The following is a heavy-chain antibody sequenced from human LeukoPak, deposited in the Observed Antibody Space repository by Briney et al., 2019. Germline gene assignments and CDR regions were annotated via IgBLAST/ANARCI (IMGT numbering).Heavy chain of an antibody. CDR1: GFTFSSYS. D-gene: IGHD6-13*01. CDR2: ISSSSSHI. V-gene: IGHV3-21*01. CDR3: ALAAAVDVPGRPAWERRTWELSS. J-gene: IGHJ5*02. Sequence: KTGGSLRLSCAASGFTFSSYSMNWVRQAPGKGLEWVSSISSSSSHIYYADSVKGRFTISRDNAKNSLYLQMNSLRAEDTAVYYCALAAAVDVPGRPAWERRTWELSSWGQGTLVTVSS.